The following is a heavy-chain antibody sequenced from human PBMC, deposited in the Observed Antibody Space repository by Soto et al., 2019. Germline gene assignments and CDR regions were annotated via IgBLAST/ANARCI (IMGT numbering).Heavy chain of an antibody. Sequence: PGGSLRLSWSAAEFTFSNYALHSISQAPGKGLEYVSSIGTNGDSTFYAESVKGRFTISRDNSKNTLYLQMRNLGPEDTAVYYCVKPPAYYIDSYAYYPVWGQGTLVTVSS. J-gene: IGHJ4*02. CDR2: IGTNGDST. CDR3: VKPPAYYIDSYAYYPV. CDR1: EFTFSNYA. D-gene: IGHD3-22*01. V-gene: IGHV3-64D*06.